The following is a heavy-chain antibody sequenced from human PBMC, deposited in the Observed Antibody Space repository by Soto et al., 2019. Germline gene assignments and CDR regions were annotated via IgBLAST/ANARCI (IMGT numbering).Heavy chain of an antibody. V-gene: IGHV3-23*01. CDR2: ISGGGGST. CDR3: AKGQYPAYLRCDSAGTCFPS. Sequence: EVQVLESGGGLVQPGESLRLSCAASGFTFNIYAMNWVRQAPGKGLEWVSTISGGGGSTYYADSVMGRFTISRDNAKNTLYVPKNNLSVEDTAIYYCAKGQYPAYLRCDSAGTCFPSWVQGTLVTVCS. J-gene: IGHJ5*02. D-gene: IGHD3-22*01. CDR1: GFTFNIYA.